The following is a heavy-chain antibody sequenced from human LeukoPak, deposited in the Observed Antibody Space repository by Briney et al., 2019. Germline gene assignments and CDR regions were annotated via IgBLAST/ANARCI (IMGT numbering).Heavy chain of an antibody. Sequence: ASVKVSCQASGYTFTSYYMHWVRQAPGQGLEWMGIINPSGGSTSYGQKFQGRVTTTRDMSTSTVYMELSSLRSEDTAVYYCARGDIVATIFREDAFDIWGQGTMVTVSS. CDR1: GYTFTSYY. D-gene: IGHD5-12*01. J-gene: IGHJ3*02. V-gene: IGHV1-46*01. CDR2: INPSGGST. CDR3: ARGDIVATIFREDAFDI.